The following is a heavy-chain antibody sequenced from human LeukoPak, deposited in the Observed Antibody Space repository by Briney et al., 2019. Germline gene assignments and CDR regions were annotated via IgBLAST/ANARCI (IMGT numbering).Heavy chain of an antibody. CDR1: GGSISSSSYY. CDR3: AREGSSDEFDY. V-gene: IGHV4-61*01. D-gene: IGHD6-19*01. CDR2: IYYSGST. J-gene: IGHJ4*02. Sequence: SETLSLTCTVSGGSISSSSYYWSWIRQPPGKGLEWIGYIYYSGSTNYNPSLKSRVTISVDTSKNQFSLKLSSVTAADTAVYYCAREGSSDEFDYWGQGTLVTVSS.